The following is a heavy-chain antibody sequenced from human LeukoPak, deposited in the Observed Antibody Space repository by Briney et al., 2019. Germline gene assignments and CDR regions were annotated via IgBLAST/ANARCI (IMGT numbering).Heavy chain of an antibody. V-gene: IGHV4-34*01. CDR2: INHSGST. J-gene: IGHJ4*02. CDR1: GGSFSGYY. Sequence: SETLSLTCTVYGGSFSGYYWSWIRQPPGKGLEWIGEINHSGSTNYNPSLKSRVTISVDTSKTQFSLKLSSVTAADTAVYYCARFLHDSSSWYGAFDYWGQGTLVTVSS. CDR3: ARFLHDSSSWYGAFDY. D-gene: IGHD6-13*01.